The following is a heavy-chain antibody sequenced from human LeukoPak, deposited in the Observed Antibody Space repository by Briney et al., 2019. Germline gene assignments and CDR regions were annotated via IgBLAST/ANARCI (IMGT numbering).Heavy chain of an antibody. CDR3: ARGRGISSLRPSGS. CDR1: GFTFGDYA. V-gene: IGHV4-34*01. Sequence: GSLRLSCTGSGFTFGDYAMNWFRQPPGKGLEWIGEINHSGSTDYNPSLKSRVTISVDTSKNQFSLKLSSVTAADTAVYYCARGRGISSLRPSGSWGQGTLVTVSS. J-gene: IGHJ5*02. CDR2: INHSGST. D-gene: IGHD6-13*01.